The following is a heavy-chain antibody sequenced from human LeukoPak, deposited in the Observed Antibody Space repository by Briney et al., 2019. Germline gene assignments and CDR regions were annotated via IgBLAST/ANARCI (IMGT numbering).Heavy chain of an antibody. CDR3: ANLLRWEPY. V-gene: IGHV3-30*18. J-gene: IGHJ4*02. Sequence: GGSLRLCCAASGFTFSSYGMHWVRQAPGKGLEWVAVISYDGSNKYYADSVKGRFTISRDNSKNTLYLQMNSLRAEDTAVYYCANLLRWEPYWGQGTLVTVSS. CDR2: ISYDGSNK. CDR1: GFTFSSYG. D-gene: IGHD4-23*01.